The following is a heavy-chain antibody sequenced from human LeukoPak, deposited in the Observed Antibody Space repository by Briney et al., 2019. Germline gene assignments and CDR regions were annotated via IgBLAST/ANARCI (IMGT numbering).Heavy chain of an antibody. CDR2: ISGSGGST. Sequence: GGSLRLSCAASGFTFSSNSMNWVRQARGKGLEWVSAISGSGGSTYYADSVKGRFTISRDNSKNTLYLQMNSLRAEDTAVYYCAKDAYCSGGSCYLWRFDYWGQGTLVTVSS. CDR3: AKDAYCSGGSCYLWRFDY. CDR1: GFTFSSNS. J-gene: IGHJ4*02. D-gene: IGHD2-15*01. V-gene: IGHV3-23*01.